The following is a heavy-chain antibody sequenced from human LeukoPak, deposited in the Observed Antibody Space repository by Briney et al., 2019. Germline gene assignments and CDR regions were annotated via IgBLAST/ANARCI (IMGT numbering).Heavy chain of an antibody. CDR2: VSYDGSR. CDR3: AKDMTLYCGGDCYSFDY. V-gene: IGHV3-30*18. Sequence: PGRSLRLSCAASGFTFSSYGMHWVRQAPGKGLEWVAVVSYDGSRYYADSVKGRFTISRDNSKNTLYLQMNSLRAEDTAVYYCAKDMTLYCGGDCYSFDYWGQGTLVTVSS. J-gene: IGHJ4*02. D-gene: IGHD2-21*02. CDR1: GFTFSSYG.